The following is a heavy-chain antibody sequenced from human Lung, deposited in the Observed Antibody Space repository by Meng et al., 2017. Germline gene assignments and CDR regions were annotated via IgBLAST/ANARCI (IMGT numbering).Heavy chain of an antibody. CDR3: ARDEDISAAGKLFGDY. CDR1: GYNVPDYY. J-gene: IGHJ4*02. V-gene: IGHV1-2*06. CDR2: IDPKNGDT. Sequence: QVPLVQSGAEVKKPRAYGKVSCKPSGYNVPDYYIHWVRQAPGQGLEWMGRIDPKNGDTHYAQKFQGRVTMTGDTSISTAYMDLSGLRSDDTAVYYCARDEDISAAGKLFGDYWGQGTLVTVSS. D-gene: IGHD6-13*01.